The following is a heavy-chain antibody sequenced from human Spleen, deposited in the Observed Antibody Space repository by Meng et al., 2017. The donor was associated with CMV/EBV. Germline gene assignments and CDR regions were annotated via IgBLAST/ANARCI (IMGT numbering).Heavy chain of an antibody. CDR3: ASWSQDGFDP. V-gene: IGHV7-4-1*02. D-gene: IGHD2-8*02. J-gene: IGHJ5*02. Sequence: SSLSSVFSFRHYLLIWVLQAPGHGLECVVAIDTISGYPPYAQGVTGRFIFSMDTSVSTPYLHISSLRPEDTAIYYCASWSQDGFDPWGQGTLVTVSS. CDR2: IDTISGYP. CDR1: VFSFRHYL.